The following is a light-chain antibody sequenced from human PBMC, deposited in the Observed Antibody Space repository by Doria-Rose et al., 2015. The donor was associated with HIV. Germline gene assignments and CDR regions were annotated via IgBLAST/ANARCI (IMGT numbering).Light chain of an antibody. J-gene: IGKJ1*01. CDR2: DGS. CDR3: HQYGTSWT. CDR1: QSFSSTY. Sequence: EIVLTQSPGTLSLSPGERATLSCRASQSFSSTYLAWYQQQPGQAPSLLIYDGSTRATGIPDRFSASGSGTDFTRTINRLEPEDFALYYCHQYGTSWTFGQGTKVEI. V-gene: IGKV3-20*01.